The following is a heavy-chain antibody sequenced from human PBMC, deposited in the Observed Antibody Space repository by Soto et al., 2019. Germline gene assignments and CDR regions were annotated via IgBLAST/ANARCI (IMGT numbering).Heavy chain of an antibody. CDR2: ISYDGSNK. J-gene: IGHJ6*02. CDR3: AKDGTYSSSWYGFYYGMDV. V-gene: IGHV3-30*18. CDR1: GFTFSSYG. Sequence: LRLSCAASGFTFSSYGMHWVRQAPGKGLEWVAVISYDGSNKYYADSVKGRFTISRDNSKNTLYLQMNSLRAEDTAVYYCAKDGTYSSSWYGFYYGMDVWGQGTTVTVSS. D-gene: IGHD6-13*01.